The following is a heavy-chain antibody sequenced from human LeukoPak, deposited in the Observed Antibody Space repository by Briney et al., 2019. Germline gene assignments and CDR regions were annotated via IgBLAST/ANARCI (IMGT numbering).Heavy chain of an antibody. CDR1: GGSVGTINSY. Sequence: SATLSLTCTVSGGSVGTINSYCGWIRQPPGRGLEWIGNVYYRWRANYSPSLRSRVTMSVDTSKNRFSLKMTSVTAADTAVYFCARLRKGRYFDYFFEYWGQGTLVTVSS. D-gene: IGHD3-9*01. CDR3: ARLRKGRYFDYFFEY. V-gene: IGHV4-39*02. CDR2: VYYRWRA. J-gene: IGHJ4*02.